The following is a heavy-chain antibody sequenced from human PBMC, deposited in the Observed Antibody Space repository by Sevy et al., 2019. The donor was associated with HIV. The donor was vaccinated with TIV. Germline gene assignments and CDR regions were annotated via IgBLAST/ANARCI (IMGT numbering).Heavy chain of an antibody. Sequence: GGSLRLSCAASGFTLNSYAMHWVRQTPVRGLEWMAVISYDGKDTYYADSVKGRFTISKDSSKNTLYLHMNSLRTEDTALYYCARAGVPSQHYVNPRLFFDYWGQGTVVTVSS. CDR1: GFTLNSYA. CDR3: ARAGVPSQHYVNPRLFFDY. D-gene: IGHD3-10*02. J-gene: IGHJ4*02. CDR2: ISYDGKDT. V-gene: IGHV3-30*04.